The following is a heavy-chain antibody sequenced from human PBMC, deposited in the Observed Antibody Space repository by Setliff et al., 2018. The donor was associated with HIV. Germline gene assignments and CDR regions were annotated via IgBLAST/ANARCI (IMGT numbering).Heavy chain of an antibody. J-gene: IGHJ4*02. D-gene: IGHD3-10*01. V-gene: IGHV1-69*13. CDR2: IIPIFGTA. Sequence: GASVKVSCKASGGTFSSYAISWVRQAPGQGLEWMGGIIPIFGTANYAQKFQGRVTITADESTSTAYMELSSLRSEDTAVYYCATAGTYYYGSGTYHASGFWGQGTLVTVSS. CDR3: ATAGTYYYGSGTYHASGF. CDR1: GGTFSSYA.